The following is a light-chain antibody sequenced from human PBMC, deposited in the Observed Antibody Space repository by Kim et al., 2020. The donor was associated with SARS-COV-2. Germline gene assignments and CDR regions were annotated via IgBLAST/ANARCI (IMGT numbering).Light chain of an antibody. CDR3: QQYNNWPLT. J-gene: IGKJ4*01. V-gene: IGKV3-15*01. CDR1: QSVSSN. CDR2: GAS. Sequence: SVSPGERATLSCRASQSVSSNLAWYQQKPGQAPRLLIYGASTRATGIPARFSGSGSGTEFTLTISSLQSEDFAVYYCQQYNNWPLTFGGGTKVEIK.